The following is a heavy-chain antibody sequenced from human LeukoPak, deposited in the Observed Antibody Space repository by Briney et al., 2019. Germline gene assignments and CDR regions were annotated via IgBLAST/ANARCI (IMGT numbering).Heavy chain of an antibody. V-gene: IGHV1-18*01. CDR1: GYTFTSYG. CDR2: ISAYNGNT. Sequence: GASVKVSCKTSGYTFTSYGISWVRQAPGQGLEWMGWISAYNGNTNYAQKLQGRVTMTTDTSTSTAYMELRSLRSDDTAVYYCARGATNKEHPLLIVVVGLSPNDAFDIWGQGTMVTVSS. J-gene: IGHJ3*02. CDR3: ARGATNKEHPLLIVVVGLSPNDAFDI. D-gene: IGHD2-21*01.